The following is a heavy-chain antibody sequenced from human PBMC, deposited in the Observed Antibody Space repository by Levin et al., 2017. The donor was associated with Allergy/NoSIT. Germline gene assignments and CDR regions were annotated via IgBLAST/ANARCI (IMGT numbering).Heavy chain of an antibody. CDR3: SSDEFGSNILHYAGDY. CDR1: GFTFGDYA. D-gene: IGHD2/OR15-2a*01. J-gene: IGHJ4*02. Sequence: QPGGSLRLSCTASGFTFGDYAMSWFRQAPGKGLEWVGFIRRRAYGGTTEYAASVKGRFTISRDDSKSIVYLQMSSLKTEDTAVYYCSSDEFGSNILHYAGDYWGQGTLVTVSS. CDR2: IRRRAYGGTT. V-gene: IGHV3-49*03.